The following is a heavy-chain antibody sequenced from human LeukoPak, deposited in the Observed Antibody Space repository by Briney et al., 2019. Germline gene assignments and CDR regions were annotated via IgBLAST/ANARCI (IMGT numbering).Heavy chain of an antibody. V-gene: IGHV3-21*01. CDR1: GFTFSSYS. CDR3: ERDLRAWELVGFFDY. J-gene: IGHJ4*02. D-gene: IGHD1-26*01. CDR2: ITTSSSYI. Sequence: GGSLRLSCAASGFTFSSYSLNWVRQAPGKGLEWVSSITTSSSYIYYADSVKGRFTISRDNAKNSLYLQFHSLRAEDTAVYYCERDLRAWELVGFFDYWGQGTLVTVSS.